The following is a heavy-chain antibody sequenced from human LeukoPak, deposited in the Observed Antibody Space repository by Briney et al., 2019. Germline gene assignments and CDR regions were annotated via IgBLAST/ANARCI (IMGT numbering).Heavy chain of an antibody. CDR3: ARHSSSWYGLGAFDI. D-gene: IGHD6-13*01. V-gene: IGHV4-34*01. CDR2: INHSGST. Sequence: PSETLSLTCAVYGGSFSGYYWSWIRQPPGKGLEWIGEINHSGSTNYNPSLKSRVTISVDTSKNQFSLKLSSVTAADTAVYYCARHSSSWYGLGAFDIWGQGTMVTVSS. J-gene: IGHJ3*02. CDR1: GGSFSGYY.